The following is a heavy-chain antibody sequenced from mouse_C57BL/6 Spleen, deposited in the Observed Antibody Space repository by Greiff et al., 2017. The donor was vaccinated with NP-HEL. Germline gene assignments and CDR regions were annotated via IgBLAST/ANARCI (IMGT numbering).Heavy chain of an antibody. Sequence: EVKLMESGPGLVKPSQSLSLTCSVTGYSITSGYYWNWIRQFPGNKLEWMGYISYDGSNNYNPSLKNRISITRDTSKNQFFLKLNSVTTEDTATYYCARGMMVTYFDYWGQGTTLTVSS. CDR3: ARGMMVTYFDY. J-gene: IGHJ2*01. CDR2: ISYDGSN. CDR1: GYSITSGYY. D-gene: IGHD2-3*01. V-gene: IGHV3-6*01.